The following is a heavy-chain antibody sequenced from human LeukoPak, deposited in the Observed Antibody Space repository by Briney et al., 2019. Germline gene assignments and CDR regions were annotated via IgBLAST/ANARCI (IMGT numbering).Heavy chain of an antibody. CDR3: AAGVGWLIDY. V-gene: IGHV3-7*03. D-gene: IGHD6-19*01. CDR2: IEGDGSER. CDR1: GFSFSSYW. J-gene: IGHJ4*02. Sequence: GVSLRLYCAASGFSFSSYWMSWGRQAPGKGLEWVANIEGDGSERNYMDSVKGRFTISRDNAKNSLHLQMNSLRAEDTAVYYCAAGVGWLIDYWGQGTLVTVSS.